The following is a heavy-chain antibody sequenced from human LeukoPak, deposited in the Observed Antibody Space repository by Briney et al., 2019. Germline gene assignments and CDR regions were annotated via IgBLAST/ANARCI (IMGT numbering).Heavy chain of an antibody. CDR3: ARARYGGNSGPVYLSSGYYFDY. V-gene: IGHV4-59*01. D-gene: IGHD4-23*01. J-gene: IGHJ4*02. CDR2: IYYSGST. Sequence: SETLSLTCTVSGGSISSYYWSWIRQPPGKGLEWTGYIYYSGSTNYNPSLKSRVTISVDTSKNQFSLKLSSVAAADTAVYYCARARYGGNSGPVYLSSGYYFDYWGQGTLVTVSS. CDR1: GGSISSYY.